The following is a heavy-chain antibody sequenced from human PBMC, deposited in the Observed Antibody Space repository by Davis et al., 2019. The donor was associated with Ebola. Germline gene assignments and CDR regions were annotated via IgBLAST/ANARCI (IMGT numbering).Heavy chain of an antibody. J-gene: IGHJ4*02. V-gene: IGHV3-53*01. CDR3: ARQWMAFDY. D-gene: IGHD6-19*01. CDR1: GFTVRSYH. CDR2: LGTSADT. Sequence: GGSLRLSCAASGFTVRSYHISWVRQAPGKGLEWVSTLGTSADTYYADSVKGRFTISRDNAKSTLYLQMNSLRAEDTAVYYCARQWMAFDYWGQGTLVTVSS.